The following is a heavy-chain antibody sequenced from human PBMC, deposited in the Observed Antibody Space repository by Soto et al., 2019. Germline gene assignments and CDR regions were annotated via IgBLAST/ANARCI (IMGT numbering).Heavy chain of an antibody. D-gene: IGHD6-19*01. J-gene: IGHJ4*02. V-gene: IGHV3-23*01. CDR3: AKERKAGAGTSFDY. CDR1: GFTFSSYA. Sequence: EVQLLESGGGLVQPGGSLRLSCAASGFTFSSYAMNWVRQAPGKGLEWVSGISGSGSSPYYADSVKGRFTISRDNSKNTLYLQMNSRRADDTAVYYCAKERKAGAGTSFDYWGQGTLVTVSS. CDR2: ISGSGSSP.